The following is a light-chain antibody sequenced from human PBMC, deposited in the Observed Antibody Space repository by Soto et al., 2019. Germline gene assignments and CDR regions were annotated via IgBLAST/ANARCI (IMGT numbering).Light chain of an antibody. CDR1: SRDVGGYNY. J-gene: IGLJ1*01. CDR2: EVS. Sequence: QSVLTQPPSASGSLGQSGTISCTGTSRDVGGYNYVSWYQQHPGKAPKLMIYEVSKRPSGVPDRFSGSKSGSTASLTVSGLQAEDEADYYCYSYAGGNNVFGTGTKVTVL. V-gene: IGLV2-8*01. CDR3: YSYAGGNNV.